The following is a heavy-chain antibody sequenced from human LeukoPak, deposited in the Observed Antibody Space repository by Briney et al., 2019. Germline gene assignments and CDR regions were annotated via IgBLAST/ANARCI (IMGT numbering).Heavy chain of an antibody. J-gene: IGHJ4*02. CDR1: GFTFSTYA. Sequence: GGSLRLSCAASGFTFSTYAMSWVRQAPGKGLEWVSAIGGSGGSTYYADSVKGRFTISRDDSKNTLYLQMNSLRAEDTAVYYCAKLRFGYSSGWYVPDYWGQGTLVTVSS. D-gene: IGHD6-19*01. V-gene: IGHV3-23*01. CDR2: IGGSGGST. CDR3: AKLRFGYSSGWYVPDY.